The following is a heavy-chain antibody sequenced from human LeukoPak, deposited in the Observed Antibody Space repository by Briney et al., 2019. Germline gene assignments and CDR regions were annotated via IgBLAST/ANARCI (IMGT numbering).Heavy chain of an antibody. CDR2: INPNSGGT. Sequence: ASVKVSCKASGYTFTGYYMHWVRQAPGQGLEWMGWINPNSGGTNYAQKFQGRVTMTRDTSISTAYMELSRLRSDDTAVYYCARGRRGSGWHSTGGYYYMDVWGKGTTVTISS. J-gene: IGHJ6*03. D-gene: IGHD6-19*01. V-gene: IGHV1-2*02. CDR1: GYTFTGYY. CDR3: ARGRRGSGWHSTGGYYYMDV.